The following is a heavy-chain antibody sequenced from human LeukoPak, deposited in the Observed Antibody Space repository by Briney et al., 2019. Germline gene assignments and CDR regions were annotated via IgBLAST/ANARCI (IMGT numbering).Heavy chain of an antibody. CDR1: GGSISSGGYY. D-gene: IGHD5-24*01. CDR3: ARDSGRDGYSFDY. V-gene: IGHV4-31*03. Sequence: SETLSLTCTVSGGSISSGGYYWSWIRQHPGKGLEWIGYIYYSGSTYYNPSLKSRVTISVDTSKNQFSLKLSSVTAADTAVYYCARDSGRDGYSFDYWGQGTLVTDSS. CDR2: IYYSGST. J-gene: IGHJ4*02.